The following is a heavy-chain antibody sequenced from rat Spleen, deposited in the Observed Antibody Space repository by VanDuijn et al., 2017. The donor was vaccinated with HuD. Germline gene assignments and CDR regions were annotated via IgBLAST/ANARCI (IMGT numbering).Heavy chain of an antibody. V-gene: IGHV5-25*01. CDR2: ISTGGGNT. Sequence: EVQLVESGGGLVQPGRSLKLSCAASGFTFSNYVMAWVSQAPTKGLEWVASISTGGGNTYYRDSVKGRFTISRDNAKSTLYLQMDSLRSEDTATYYCASGGYYGYTYDFDYWGQGVMVTVSS. CDR3: ASGGYYGYTYDFDY. J-gene: IGHJ2*01. CDR1: GFTFSNYV. D-gene: IGHD1-9*01.